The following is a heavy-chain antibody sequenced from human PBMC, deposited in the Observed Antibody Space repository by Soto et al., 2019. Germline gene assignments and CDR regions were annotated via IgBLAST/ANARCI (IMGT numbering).Heavy chain of an antibody. CDR1: GGSISSYY. D-gene: IGHD4-17*01. CDR3: AYGDSRGPFDS. V-gene: IGHV4-59*01. J-gene: IGHJ4*02. Sequence: PSETLSLTCTVSGGSISSYYWSWIRQPPGKGLEWIGYIYNSGSTNYNSSLKSRVTISVDTSKNQFSLKLSSVTAADTAVYYCAYGDSRGPFDSWGQGTLVTVSS. CDR2: IYNSGST.